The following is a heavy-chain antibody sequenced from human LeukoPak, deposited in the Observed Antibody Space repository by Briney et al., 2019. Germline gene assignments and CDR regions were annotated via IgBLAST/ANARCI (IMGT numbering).Heavy chain of an antibody. J-gene: IGHJ5*02. CDR1: GGSISSYY. CDR2: IYCSGST. CDR3: ARVNRNWFDP. V-gene: IGHV4-59*01. D-gene: IGHD1-14*01. Sequence: SETLSLTCTVSGGSISSYYWSWIRQPPGKGLEWIGYIYCSGSTNYNPSLKSRVTISVDTSKNQFSLKLSSVTAADTAVYYCARVNRNWFDPWGQGTLVTVSS.